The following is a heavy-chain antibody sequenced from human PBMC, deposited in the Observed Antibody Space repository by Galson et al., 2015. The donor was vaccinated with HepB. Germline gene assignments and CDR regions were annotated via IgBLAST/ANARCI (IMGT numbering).Heavy chain of an antibody. V-gene: IGHV3-33*08. CDR2: IWYDGSNK. CDR1: GFTFSSYG. CDR3: ARGGVRIAAAGYYFDY. D-gene: IGHD6-13*01. J-gene: IGHJ4*02. Sequence: SLRLSCAASGFTFSSYGMHWVRQAPGKGLEWVAVIWYDGSNKYYADSVKGRFTISRDNSKNTLYLQMNSLRAEDTAVYYCARGGVRIAAAGYYFDYWGQGTLVTVSS.